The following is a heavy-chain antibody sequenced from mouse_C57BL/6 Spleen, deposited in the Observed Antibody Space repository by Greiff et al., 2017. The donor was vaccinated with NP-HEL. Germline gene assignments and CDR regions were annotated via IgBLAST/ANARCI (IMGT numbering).Heavy chain of an antibody. CDR1: GYTFTSYW. CDR2: IDPSDSYT. J-gene: IGHJ2*01. Sequence: QVQLQQPGAELVMPGASVKLSCKASGYTFTSYWMHWVKQRPGQGLEWIGEIDPSDSYTNYNQKFKGKSTLTVDKSSSTAYMQLSSLTSEDSAVYYCARKYGSNYLDYWGQGTTLTVSS. CDR3: ARKYGSNYLDY. D-gene: IGHD1-1*01. V-gene: IGHV1-69*01.